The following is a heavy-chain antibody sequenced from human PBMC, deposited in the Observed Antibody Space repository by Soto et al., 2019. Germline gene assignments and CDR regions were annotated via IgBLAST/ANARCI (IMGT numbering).Heavy chain of an antibody. D-gene: IGHD4-4*01. CDR2: INGGGVNT. CDR3: ARRLTTETTVFDY. Sequence: VVSQRISCAAAGITLNNYAMSWVRQAPGKGLEWVSTINGGGVNTYYADPVKGRFTISRDNSRNMLYLQMSSLGAEDTAVYYCARRLTTETTVFDYWGHGTLVTVSS. J-gene: IGHJ4*01. V-gene: IGHV3-23*01. CDR1: GITLNNYA.